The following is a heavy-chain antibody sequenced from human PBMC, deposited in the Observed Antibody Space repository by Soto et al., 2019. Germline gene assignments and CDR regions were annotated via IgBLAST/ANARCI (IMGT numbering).Heavy chain of an antibody. Sequence: SQTLSLTCAISGASVSSKSAAWNWIRQSLSRGLEWLGRTYYRSKWYNDYAVSVKSRITINPDTSKNQFSLHLNSVTPEDTAVYYCATFLSTTSPDVWGEGTTVTGSS. D-gene: IGHD2-2*01. CDR3: ATFLSTTSPDV. CDR1: GASVSSKSAA. V-gene: IGHV6-1*01. J-gene: IGHJ6*04. CDR2: TYYRSKWYN.